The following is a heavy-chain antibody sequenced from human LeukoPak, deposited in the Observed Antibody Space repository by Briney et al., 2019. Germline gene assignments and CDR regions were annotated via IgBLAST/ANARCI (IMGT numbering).Heavy chain of an antibody. D-gene: IGHD3-10*01. CDR3: ARRAFYYGSGSFHPVDY. V-gene: IGHV4-34*01. CDR1: GGSFSGYY. Sequence: SETLSLTCAVSGGSFSGYYWNWVRQPPGKGLEWIGEINHSGSTNYNPSLKSGGTISVDTSKNQFSLKLSSVTAADTAVYYCARRAFYYGSGSFHPVDYWGQGTLVTVSS. J-gene: IGHJ4*02. CDR2: INHSGST.